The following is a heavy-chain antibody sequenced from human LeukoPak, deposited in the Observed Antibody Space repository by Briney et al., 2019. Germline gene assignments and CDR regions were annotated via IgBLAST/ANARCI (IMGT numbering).Heavy chain of an antibody. CDR2: ISGSGGST. D-gene: IGHD3-10*01. V-gene: IGHV3-23*01. CDR3: AKSVVRGVTLPVY. Sequence: PGASLRLSCAASGFTFSSYAMSWVRQAPGKGLEWVSAISGSGGSTYYADSVKGRFTISRDNSKNTLYLQMNSLRAEDTAVYYCAKSVVRGVTLPVYWGQGTLVTVSS. J-gene: IGHJ4*02. CDR1: GFTFSSYA.